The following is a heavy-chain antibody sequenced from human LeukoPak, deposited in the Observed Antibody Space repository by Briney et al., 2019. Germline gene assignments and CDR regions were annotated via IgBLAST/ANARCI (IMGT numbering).Heavy chain of an antibody. CDR2: ISAYNGNT. CDR1: GYTFTSYG. Sequence: ASVKVSCKASGYTFTSYGISWVRQAPGQGLEWMGWISAYNGNTNYAQKLQGRVTMTTDTSTSTAYMELRSLRSGETAVYCCARRSSVTSPYYYYGMDVWGQGTTVTVS. V-gene: IGHV1-18*01. J-gene: IGHJ6*02. CDR3: ARRSSVTSPYYYYGMDV. D-gene: IGHD4-17*01.